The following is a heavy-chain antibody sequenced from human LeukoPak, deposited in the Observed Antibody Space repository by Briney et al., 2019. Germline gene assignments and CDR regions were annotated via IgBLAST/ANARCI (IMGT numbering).Heavy chain of an antibody. V-gene: IGHV4-61*02. CDR2: IYTSGST. D-gene: IGHD2-15*01. CDR3: ARVGVASDY. CDR1: GGSISSVSYY. J-gene: IGHJ4*02. Sequence: PSETLSLTCTVSGGSISSVSYYWSWTGHPAGKGLEWIGRIYTSGSTNYNPSLKSRVTISVDTSKNQFSLKLSSVTAADTAVYYCARVGVASDYWGQGTLVTVSS.